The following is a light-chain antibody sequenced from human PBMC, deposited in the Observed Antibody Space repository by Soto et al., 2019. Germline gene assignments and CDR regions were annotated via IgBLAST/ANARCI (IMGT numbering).Light chain of an antibody. CDR1: QSISRY. Sequence: EIELTQSPSTLSLSPGERATLSCRASQSISRYLAWYQQKPGQAPRLLIYDASNRATGIPARFSGSGSGTDFPLTISRLEPEDLAFYYCQQRGNRHSFGGGTKVEIK. J-gene: IGKJ4*01. V-gene: IGKV3-11*01. CDR2: DAS. CDR3: QQRGNRHS.